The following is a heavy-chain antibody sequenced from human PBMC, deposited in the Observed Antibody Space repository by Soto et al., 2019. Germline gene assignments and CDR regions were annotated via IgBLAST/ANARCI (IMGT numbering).Heavy chain of an antibody. J-gene: IGHJ6*02. D-gene: IGHD6-6*01. CDR3: ARRTGLAARLASPAYYGLDV. Sequence: QVHLVQSGAEVKKPGSSVKVSCEASGGSFYNYAVTWVRQAPGQGLEWAGSIIPIFDKPNFAQKFQGRLTITADKSTSIAYMELNSLTSGDTAVYYCARRTGLAARLASPAYYGLDVWGQGTTVIVSS. V-gene: IGHV1-69*06. CDR2: IIPIFDKP. CDR1: GGSFYNYA.